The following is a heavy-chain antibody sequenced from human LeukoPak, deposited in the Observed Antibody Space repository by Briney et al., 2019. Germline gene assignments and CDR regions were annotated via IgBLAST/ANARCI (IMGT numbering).Heavy chain of an antibody. J-gene: IGHJ4*02. D-gene: IGHD2-15*01. CDR1: GGSFSSYG. CDR3: AREGGGKGYCSGGTCQWGFDS. V-gene: IGHV1-69*13. CDR2: IIPILGTT. Sequence: SVKVSCKASGGSFSSYGIGWVRPAPGQGLEWMGGIIPILGTTFYSQKFQGRVTITADESTRTVYMERNRPRFADTALYYCAREGGGKGYCSGGTCQWGFDSWGQGTLVTVSS.